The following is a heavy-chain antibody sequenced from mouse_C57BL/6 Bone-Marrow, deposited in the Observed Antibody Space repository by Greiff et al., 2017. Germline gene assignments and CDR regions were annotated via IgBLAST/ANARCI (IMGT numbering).Heavy chain of an antibody. CDR3: ARDSLFYYGSSPFAY. CDR1: GYSITSGYY. Sequence: EVQLQESGPGLVKPSQSLSLTCSVTGYSITSGYYWNWIRQFPGNKLEWMGYISYDGSNNYNPSLKNRISITRDTSKNQFFLKLNSVTTEDTATYYCARDSLFYYGSSPFAYWGQGTLVTVSA. CDR2: ISYDGSN. V-gene: IGHV3-6*01. J-gene: IGHJ3*01. D-gene: IGHD1-1*01.